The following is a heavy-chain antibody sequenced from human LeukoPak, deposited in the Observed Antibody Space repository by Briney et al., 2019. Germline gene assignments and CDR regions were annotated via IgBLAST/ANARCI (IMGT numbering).Heavy chain of an antibody. Sequence: SETLSLTCTVSGGSISSYYWSWIRQPAGKGLEWIGRIYTSGSTNYNPSLKSRVTMSVDTSKNQFSLKLSSVTAADTAVYYCAREAASIFGVVIITYYYYYMDVWGKGTTVTVPS. CDR3: AREAASIFGVVIITYYYYYMDV. J-gene: IGHJ6*03. V-gene: IGHV4-4*07. CDR1: GGSISSYY. D-gene: IGHD3-3*01. CDR2: IYTSGST.